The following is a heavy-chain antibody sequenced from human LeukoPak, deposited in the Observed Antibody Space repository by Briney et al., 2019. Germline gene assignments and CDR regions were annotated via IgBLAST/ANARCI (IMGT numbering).Heavy chain of an antibody. CDR3: ARGSEQEGDYFDY. J-gene: IGHJ4*02. D-gene: IGHD1/OR15-1a*01. CDR2: MNHSGST. V-gene: IGHV4-34*01. CDR1: GGSFSGYY. Sequence: PSETLSLTCAVYGGSFSGYYWRWIRQPPGKGREWIGEMNHSGSTNYNPSLKRGVTISVDTSKNQFSLKLSSVTAADTAVYYCARGSEQEGDYFDYWGQGTLVTVSS.